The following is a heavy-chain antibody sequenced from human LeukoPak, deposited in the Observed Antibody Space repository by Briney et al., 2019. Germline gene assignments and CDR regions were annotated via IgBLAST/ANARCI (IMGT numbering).Heavy chain of an antibody. CDR3: ARSGYPSYYYYYMDV. CDR1: GGSISSYY. J-gene: IGHJ6*03. Sequence: PSETLSLTCTVSGGSISSYYWSWIRQPAGKGLEWIGRIYTSGSTNYNPSLKSRVTMSVDTSKNQFSLKLSSVPAADTAVYYCARSGYPSYYYYYMDVWGKGTTVTVSS. CDR2: IYTSGST. D-gene: IGHD3-3*01. V-gene: IGHV4-4*07.